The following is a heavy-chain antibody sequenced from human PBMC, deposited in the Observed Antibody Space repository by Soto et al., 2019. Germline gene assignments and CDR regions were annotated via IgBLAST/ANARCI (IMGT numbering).Heavy chain of an antibody. J-gene: IGHJ6*02. CDR1: GFTFSDHY. D-gene: IGHD3-3*01. CDR2: SRNKANSYTT. V-gene: IGHV3-72*01. Sequence: EVQLVESGGGLVQPGGSLRLSCAAYGFTFSDHYIDWVRQAPGKGLEWVGRSRNKANSYTTEYAASVKGRFTISRDDSNNSLYLQMNSLKTEDTAVYYCARGLWSGYHPYYDMDVWGQGTTVTVSS. CDR3: ARGLWSGYHPYYDMDV.